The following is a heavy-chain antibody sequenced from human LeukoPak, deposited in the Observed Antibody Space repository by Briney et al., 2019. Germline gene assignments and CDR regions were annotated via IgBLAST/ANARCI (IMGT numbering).Heavy chain of an antibody. V-gene: IGHV4-4*07. J-gene: IGHJ3*02. Sequence: PSETLSLTCTVSGGSMSSYYWSWIRQPAGKGLEWIGRVYTSGNTNYNPSLKSRVTMSVDTSKNQFSLKLTSVTAADMAVYYCARGLSHSKDIWGQGTMVTVSS. CDR3: ARGLSHSKDI. CDR2: VYTSGNT. CDR1: GGSMSSYY.